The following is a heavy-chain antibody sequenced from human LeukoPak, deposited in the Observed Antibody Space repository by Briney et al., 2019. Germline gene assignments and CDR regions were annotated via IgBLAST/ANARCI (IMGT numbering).Heavy chain of an antibody. CDR1: GFTFSSYG. D-gene: IGHD3-22*01. CDR3: AKDGRYDSSGYYGYYFDY. J-gene: IGHJ4*02. V-gene: IGHV3-30*18. Sequence: PGGCLRLSCAASGFTFSSYGMHSVRQAPGKGLEWVAVISYDGSNKYYADSVKGRFTISRDNSKNTLYLQMNSLRAEDTAVYYCAKDGRYDSSGYYGYYFDYWGQGTLVTVSS. CDR2: ISYDGSNK.